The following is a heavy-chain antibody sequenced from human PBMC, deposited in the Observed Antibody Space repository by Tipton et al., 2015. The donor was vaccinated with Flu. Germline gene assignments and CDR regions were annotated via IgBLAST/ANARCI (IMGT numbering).Heavy chain of an antibody. CDR1: GFTFSSYW. J-gene: IGHJ4*02. CDR2: IKQDGSEK. D-gene: IGHD2-2*01. Sequence: SLRLSCAASGFTFSSYWMSWVRQAPGKGLEWVANIKQDGSEKYYVDSVKGRLTISRDNAKNSLYLQMNSLRAEDTAVYYCARVVPAALYYFDYWGQGTLVTVSS. CDR3: ARVVPAALYYFDY. V-gene: IGHV3-7*01.